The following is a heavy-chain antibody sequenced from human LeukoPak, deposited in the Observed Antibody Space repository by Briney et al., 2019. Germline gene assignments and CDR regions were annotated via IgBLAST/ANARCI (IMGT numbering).Heavy chain of an antibody. CDR3: ARLWSSDY. CDR1: GGSFSGYY. V-gene: IGHV4-34*01. CDR2: INHGGST. Sequence: SETLSLTCAVYGGSFSGYYWSWIRQPPGKGLEWIGEINHGGSTNYNPSLKSRVTISVDTSKNQFSLKLSSVTAADTAVYYCARLWSSDYWGQGTLVTVSS. J-gene: IGHJ4*02. D-gene: IGHD3-3*01.